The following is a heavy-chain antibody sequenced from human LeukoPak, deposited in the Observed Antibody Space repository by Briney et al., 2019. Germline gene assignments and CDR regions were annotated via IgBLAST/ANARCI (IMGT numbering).Heavy chain of an antibody. J-gene: IGHJ1*01. CDR3: ARGHVGSSSWYDSAEYFQH. CDR2: IYYSGST. CDR1: GGSISSYY. Sequence: SETLSPTCTVSGGSISSYYWSWIRQPPGKGLEWIGYIYYSGSTNYNPSLKSRVTISVDTSKNQFSLKLSSVTAADTAVYYCARGHVGSSSWYDSAEYFQHWGQGTLVTVSS. V-gene: IGHV4-59*01. D-gene: IGHD6-13*01.